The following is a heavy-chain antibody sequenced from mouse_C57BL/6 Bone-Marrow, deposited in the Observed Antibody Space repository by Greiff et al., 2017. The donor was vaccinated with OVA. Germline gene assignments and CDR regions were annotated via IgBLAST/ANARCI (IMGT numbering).Heavy chain of an antibody. CDR3: ARARAHFYSNSFDY. J-gene: IGHJ2*01. D-gene: IGHD2-5*01. CDR2: IRNKANGYTT. CDR1: GFTFTDYY. V-gene: IGHV7-3*01. Sequence: EVQVVESGGGLVQPGGSLSLSCAASGFTFTDYYMSWVRQPPGKALEWLGFIRNKANGYTTEYSASVKGRFTISRDNSQRTIYLQKKALRAEDSATDYYARARAHFYSNSFDYWGQGTTLTVSS.